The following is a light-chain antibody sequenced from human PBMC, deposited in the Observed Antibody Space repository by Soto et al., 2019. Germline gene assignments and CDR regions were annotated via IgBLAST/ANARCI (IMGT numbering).Light chain of an antibody. J-gene: IGLJ1*01. CDR2: EVS. Sequence: SCTGTSSDVGGYNYVSWYQQHPGKAPKLMIYEVSNRPSGVSNRFSGSKSGNTASLTISGLQAEDEADYYCSSYTSIITLYVFGSGTKVTVL. CDR3: SSYTSIITLYV. V-gene: IGLV2-14*01. CDR1: SSDVGGYNY.